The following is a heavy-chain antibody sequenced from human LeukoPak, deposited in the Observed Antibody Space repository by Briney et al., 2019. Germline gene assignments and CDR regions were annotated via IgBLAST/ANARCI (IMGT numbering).Heavy chain of an antibody. V-gene: IGHV3-21*01. J-gene: IGHJ4*02. CDR2: ITSRSTYI. CDR1: GFTFSTFT. D-gene: IGHD3-10*01. CDR3: ARGGQMVRGIYY. Sequence: GGSLRLSCAASGFTFSTFTMNWVRQAPGKGLEWVSSITSRSTYIYYTDSLKGRFTISRDNARNSLYLQINSLRAEDTAVYYCARGGQMVRGIYYGGQGTVITVSS.